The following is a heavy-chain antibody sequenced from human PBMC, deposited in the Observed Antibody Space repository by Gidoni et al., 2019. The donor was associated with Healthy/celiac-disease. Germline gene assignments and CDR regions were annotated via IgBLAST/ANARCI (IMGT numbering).Heavy chain of an antibody. J-gene: IGHJ4*02. CDR1: GGSISSTNW. Sequence: QVQLQESGPGLVTPSGTLSLTCAVSGGSISSTNWWSWVRQPPGKGLEWIGELYHSGSTNYNPSLKSRVTISVNKSKNQYSLKLSSVTAADTDVYYCARSVVGSGYYWRYFDYWGQGTLVTVSS. CDR2: LYHSGST. CDR3: ARSVVGSGYYWRYFDY. D-gene: IGHD3-22*01. V-gene: IGHV4-4*02.